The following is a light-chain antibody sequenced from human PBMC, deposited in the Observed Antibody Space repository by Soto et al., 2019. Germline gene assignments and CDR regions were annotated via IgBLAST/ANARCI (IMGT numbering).Light chain of an antibody. CDR1: SSNIGINA. V-gene: IGLV1-44*01. J-gene: IGLJ1*01. CDR3: AAWDDSLNGNV. Sequence: QLVLTQPPSASGTPGQRVTISCSGSSSNIGINAVNWYQQLPGTAPKLLIFGNNQRPSGVPDRFSGSKSGTSASLAISGLQSEDEADYYCAAWDDSLNGNVFGTGTKLTVL. CDR2: GNN.